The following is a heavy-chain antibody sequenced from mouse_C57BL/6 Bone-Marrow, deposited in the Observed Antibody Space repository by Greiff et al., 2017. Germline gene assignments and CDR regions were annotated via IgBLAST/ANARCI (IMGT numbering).Heavy chain of an antibody. V-gene: IGHV5-12*01. Sequence: EVQRVESGGGLVQPGGSLKLSCAASGFTFSDYYMYWVRQTPEKRLEWVAYISNGGGSTYYPDTVKGRFTISRDNAKNTLYLQMSRLKSEDTAMYYCARVYSNYGAMDYWGQGTSVTVSS. D-gene: IGHD2-5*01. CDR3: ARVYSNYGAMDY. CDR2: ISNGGGST. J-gene: IGHJ4*01. CDR1: GFTFSDYY.